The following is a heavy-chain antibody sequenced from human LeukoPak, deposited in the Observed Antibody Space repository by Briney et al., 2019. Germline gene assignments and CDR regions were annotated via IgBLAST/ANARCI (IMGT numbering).Heavy chain of an antibody. D-gene: IGHD4-4*01. J-gene: IGHJ3*02. CDR3: ARKRNYCAFDI. Sequence: ASVKVSCKASGYTFTGCYMHWVRQAPGQGLEWMGWINPNSGGTNYAQKFQGRITMTRDTSISTAYMELSRLRSDDTAVYYCARKRNYCAFDIWGQGTMVTVSS. CDR1: GYTFTGCY. CDR2: INPNSGGT. V-gene: IGHV1-2*02.